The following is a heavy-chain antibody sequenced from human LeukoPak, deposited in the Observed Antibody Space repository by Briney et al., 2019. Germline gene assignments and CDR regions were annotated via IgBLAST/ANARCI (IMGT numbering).Heavy chain of an antibody. CDR3: AASRPAYYYDSSGYYYY. J-gene: IGHJ4*02. D-gene: IGHD3-22*01. V-gene: IGHV3-23*01. Sequence: GGSLRLSCAASGFTFSSYAMSWVRQAPGKGLEWVSAISGSGGSTYYADSVKGRFTISRDNSKNTLYLQMNSLRAEDTAVYYCAASRPAYYYDSSGYYYYWGQGTLVTVSS. CDR2: ISGSGGST. CDR1: GFTFSSYA.